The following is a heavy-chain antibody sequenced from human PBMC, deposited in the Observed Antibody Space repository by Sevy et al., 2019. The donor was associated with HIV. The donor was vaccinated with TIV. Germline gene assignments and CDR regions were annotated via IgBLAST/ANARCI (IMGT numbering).Heavy chain of an antibody. CDR1: GFTFGTYG. J-gene: IGHJ4*02. V-gene: IGHV3-33*01. D-gene: IGHD6-13*01. CDR3: ARDSGSQMYGSNWYTDY. Sequence: GGSLRLSCVASGFTFGTYGVHWVRQAPGKGLEWVAVIWYDGSNKYYADSVKGRFTISRDNSKNTLYLQMNSLRAEDTAVYYCARDSGSQMYGSNWYTDYWGQGTLVTVSS. CDR2: IWYDGSNK.